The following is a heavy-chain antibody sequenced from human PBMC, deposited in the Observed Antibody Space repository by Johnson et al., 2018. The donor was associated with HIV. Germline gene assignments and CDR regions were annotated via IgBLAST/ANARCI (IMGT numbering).Heavy chain of an antibody. D-gene: IGHD3-16*01. CDR2: ISSSANTL. CDR3: ARDGDPGEPMGAFDI. J-gene: IGHJ3*02. Sequence: VQLVESGGGLVQPGGSLRLSCAASGFTFSSYWMSWVRQAPGKGLAWISYISSSANTLYYADSVKGRFTISRDNAKNSLYLKMNSLRAEDTAVYYCARDGDPGEPMGAFDIWGQGTMVTVSS. CDR1: GFTFSSYW. V-gene: IGHV3-48*04.